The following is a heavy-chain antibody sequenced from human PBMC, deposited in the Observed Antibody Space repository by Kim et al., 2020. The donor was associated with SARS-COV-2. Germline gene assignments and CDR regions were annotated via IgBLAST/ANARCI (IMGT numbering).Heavy chain of an antibody. D-gene: IGHD1-26*01. CDR2: IIPIFGTA. Sequence: SVKVSCKASGGTFSSYAISWVRQAPGQGLEWMGGIIPIFGTANYAQKFQGRVTITADESTSTAYMELSSLRSEDTAVYYCARVIVGATTRGEDYYFDYWGQGTLVTVSS. CDR1: GGTFSSYA. V-gene: IGHV1-69*13. CDR3: ARVIVGATTRGEDYYFDY. J-gene: IGHJ4*02.